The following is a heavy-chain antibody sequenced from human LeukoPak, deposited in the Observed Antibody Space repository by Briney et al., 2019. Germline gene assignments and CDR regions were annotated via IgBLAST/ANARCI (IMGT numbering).Heavy chain of an antibody. Sequence: SCKSSGYTFTNYGISWVRQAPGKGLEWVAVISYDGSNKYYADSVKGRFTTSRDNSKNSLYLQMNSLRPEDTAIYYCVRDISYSYFDHWGQGNLVTVSS. V-gene: IGHV3-30-3*01. CDR1: GYTFTNYG. D-gene: IGHD3-3*02. J-gene: IGHJ4*02. CDR3: VRDISYSYFDH. CDR2: ISYDGSNK.